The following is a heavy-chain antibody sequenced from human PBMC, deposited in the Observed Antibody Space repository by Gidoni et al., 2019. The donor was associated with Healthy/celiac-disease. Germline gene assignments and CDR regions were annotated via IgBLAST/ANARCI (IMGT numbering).Heavy chain of an antibody. Sequence: QVQLVESGGGVVQPGGSLRLSCAASGFTFSSYGMHWVRQAPGKGLEWVAFIRYDGSNKYYADSVKGRFTISRDNSKNTLYLQMNSLRAEDTAVYYCAKETDCSGGSCYPEDDYWGQGTLVTVSS. CDR3: AKETDCSGGSCYPEDDY. D-gene: IGHD2-15*01. CDR2: IRYDGSNK. J-gene: IGHJ4*02. V-gene: IGHV3-30*02. CDR1: GFTFSSYG.